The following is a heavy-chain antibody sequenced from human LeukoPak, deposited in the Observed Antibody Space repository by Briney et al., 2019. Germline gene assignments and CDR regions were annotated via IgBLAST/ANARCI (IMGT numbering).Heavy chain of an antibody. V-gene: IGHV3-48*02. D-gene: IGHD5-18*01. J-gene: IGHJ6*02. CDR1: GFTFSSYS. CDR3: ARDLGTAMVPGYYYGMDV. Sequence: PGGSLRLSCAASGFTFSSYSMNWVRQAPGKGLERVSYISSSSSTIYYADSVKGRFTISRDNAKNSLYLQMNSLRDEDTAVYYCARDLGTAMVPGYYYGMDVWGQGTTVTVSS. CDR2: ISSSSSTI.